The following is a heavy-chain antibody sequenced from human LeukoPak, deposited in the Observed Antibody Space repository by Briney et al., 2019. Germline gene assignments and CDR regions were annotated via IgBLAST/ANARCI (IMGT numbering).Heavy chain of an antibody. CDR3: ARAAEASCSGTSCYRYFHH. CDR1: GFTFKDYA. V-gene: IGHV3-30*04. D-gene: IGHD2-2*01. CDR2: IASDGRTT. J-gene: IGHJ1*01. Sequence: GGSLRLSCSASGFTFKDYAMHWVRQAPGLGLEWVAVIASDGRTTYYADSVSGRFTISRDNPNNALSLQMNSLSADDTAVYYCARAAEASCSGTSCYRYFHHWGQGTLVIVSS.